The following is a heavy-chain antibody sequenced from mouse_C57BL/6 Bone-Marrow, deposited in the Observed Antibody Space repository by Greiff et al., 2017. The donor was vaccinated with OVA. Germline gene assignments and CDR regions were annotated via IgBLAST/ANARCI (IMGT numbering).Heavy chain of an antibody. V-gene: IGHV14-1*01. Sequence: VQLKESGAELVRPGASVKLSCTASGFNIKDYYMHWVKRRPEQGLEWIGRIDPEDGDTEYASKFQGKATMTADTSSNTAYLQLSSLTSEDTAVYYCTGIYYDYPAYWGQGTLVTVSA. CDR1: GFNIKDYY. J-gene: IGHJ3*01. D-gene: IGHD2-4*01. CDR2: IDPEDGDT. CDR3: TGIYYDYPAY.